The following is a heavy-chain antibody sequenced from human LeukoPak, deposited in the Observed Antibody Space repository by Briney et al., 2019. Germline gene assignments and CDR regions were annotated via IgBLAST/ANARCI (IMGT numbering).Heavy chain of an antibody. Sequence: LSLTCTVSGGSVSSYYWSWIRQPPGKGLEWVAVISYDGSNKYYADSVKGRFTISRDNSKNTLYLQMNSLRAEDTAVYYCARDCAGLGYCTGGNWFDPWGQGTLVTVSS. D-gene: IGHD2-8*01. J-gene: IGHJ5*02. CDR3: ARDCAGLGYCTGGNWFDP. CDR1: GGSVSSYY. CDR2: ISYDGSNK. V-gene: IGHV3-30-3*01.